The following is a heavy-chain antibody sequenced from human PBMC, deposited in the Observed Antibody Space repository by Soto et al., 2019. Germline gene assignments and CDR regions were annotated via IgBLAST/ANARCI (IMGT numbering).Heavy chain of an antibody. CDR1: GFTFSSYS. D-gene: IGHD2-2*02. Sequence: GGSLRLSCAASGFTFSSYSMNWVRQAPGKGLEWVSSISTSSSHIYYADSVKGRFPISRDNVKNSLSLQMNSLRAEDTAVYYCARGGGYCSSTSCYMDSGVGYYYYYYMDVWGKGTTVTVSS. CDR2: ISTSSSHI. V-gene: IGHV3-21*01. J-gene: IGHJ6*03. CDR3: ARGGGYCSSTSCYMDSGVGYYYYYYMDV.